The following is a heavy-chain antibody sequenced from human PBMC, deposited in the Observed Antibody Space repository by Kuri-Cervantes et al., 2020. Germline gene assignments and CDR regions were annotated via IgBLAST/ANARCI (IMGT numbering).Heavy chain of an antibody. J-gene: IGHJ5*02. CDR3: ARAPGKYCSGGSCYSDWFDP. V-gene: IGHV1-69*06. CDR2: IIPIFGTA. CDR1: GGTFSSYA. Sequence: SVKVSCKASGGTFSSYAISWVRQAPGQGLEWMGGIIPIFGTANYAQKFQGRVTITADKSTSTAYMELSSLRSEDTAVYYCARAPGKYCSGGSCYSDWFDPWGQGTLVTDSS. D-gene: IGHD2-15*01.